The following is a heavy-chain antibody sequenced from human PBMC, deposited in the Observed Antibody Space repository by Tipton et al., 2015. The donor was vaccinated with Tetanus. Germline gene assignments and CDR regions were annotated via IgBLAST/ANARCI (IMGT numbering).Heavy chain of an antibody. D-gene: IGHD2-15*01. V-gene: IGHV3-74*01. CDR1: GFTFTDYW. J-gene: IGHJ2*01. CDR2: MNSDGSAS. Sequence: SLRLSCAASGFTFTDYWMHWVRQAPGKGLLWVARMNSDGSASNYADSVKGRFTISRDSAQNTLYLHMNNLRAEDTALYYCARDFGVAAHDWYFDLWGRGSLVTVSS. CDR3: ARDFGVAAHDWYFDL.